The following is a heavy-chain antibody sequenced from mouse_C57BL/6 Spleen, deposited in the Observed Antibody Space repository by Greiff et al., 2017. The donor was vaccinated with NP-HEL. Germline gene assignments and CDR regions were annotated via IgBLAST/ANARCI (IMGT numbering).Heavy chain of an antibody. D-gene: IGHD1-1*01. CDR3: ARGSSQYYYAMDY. J-gene: IGHJ4*01. Sequence: DVKLQESGPGLVKPSQSLSLTCSVTGYSITSGYYWNWIRQFPGNKLEWMGYISYDGSNNYNPSLKNRISITRDTSKNQFFLKLNSVTTEDTATYYCARGSSQYYYAMDYWGQGTSVTVSS. V-gene: IGHV3-6*01. CDR1: GYSITSGYY. CDR2: ISYDGSN.